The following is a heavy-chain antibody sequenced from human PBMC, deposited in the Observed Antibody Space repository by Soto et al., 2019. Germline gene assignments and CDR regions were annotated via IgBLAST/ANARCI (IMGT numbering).Heavy chain of an antibody. D-gene: IGHD6-19*01. CDR1: GGSINRRTSY. Sequence: QLQLQESGPGLVKPSETLSLTCTVSGGSINRRTSYCAWIHQSPGKGPEWMATFYSGSTYYNPSLRSRLTMSVDTSTNQFSLRLRSVAAPDTAVYYGATTRGIAVGGSFDHWGQGTLVTVSS. CDR2: FYSGST. V-gene: IGHV4-39*01. J-gene: IGHJ5*02. CDR3: ATTRGIAVGGSFDH.